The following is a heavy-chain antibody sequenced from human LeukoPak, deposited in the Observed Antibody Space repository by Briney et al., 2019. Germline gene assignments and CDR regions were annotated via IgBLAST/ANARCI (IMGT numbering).Heavy chain of an antibody. D-gene: IGHD1-26*01. CDR3: ARDGTLVGATSYYFYY. J-gene: IGHJ4*02. CDR1: GYTFTGYY. CDR2: INPNSGGT. Sequence: ASVKVSCKASGYTFTGYYMHWVRQAPGQGLEWMGWINPNSGGTNYAQKFQGRVTMTRDTSIITAYMELSRLRSDDTAVYYCARDGTLVGATSYYFYYWGQGTLVTVSS. V-gene: IGHV1-2*02.